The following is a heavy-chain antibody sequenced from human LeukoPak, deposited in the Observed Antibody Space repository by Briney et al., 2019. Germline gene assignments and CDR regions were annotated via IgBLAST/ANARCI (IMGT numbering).Heavy chain of an antibody. V-gene: IGHV3-23*01. CDR2: ISGSGGST. CDR1: GFTFSSYG. D-gene: IGHD3-10*01. J-gene: IGHJ4*02. CDR3: AKVGLRGFDY. Sequence: GGSLRLSCAASGFTFSSYGMSWVRQAPGKGLEWVSAISGSGGSTYYADSVKGRFTISRDNFKNTLYLQMSSLRAEDTAVYYCAKVGLRGFDYWGQGTLVTVSS.